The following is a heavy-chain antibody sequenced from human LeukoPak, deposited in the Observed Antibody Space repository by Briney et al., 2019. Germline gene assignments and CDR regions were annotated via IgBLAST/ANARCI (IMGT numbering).Heavy chain of an antibody. D-gene: IGHD3-22*01. CDR3: ATNRSGYFFD. CDR1: GFIFSSFG. V-gene: IGHV3-30*02. CDR2: IRYDGSDI. Sequence: GGSLRLSCVASGFIFSSFGLHWARQAPGKGLEWVAFIRYDGSDIYYVDSVKGRFTISRDNSKNTLYLQMNSLRAEDTAVYYCATNRSGYFFDWGQGTLVTVSS. J-gene: IGHJ4*02.